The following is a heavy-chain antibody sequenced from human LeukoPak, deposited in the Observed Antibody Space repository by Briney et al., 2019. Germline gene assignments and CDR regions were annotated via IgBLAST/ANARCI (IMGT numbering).Heavy chain of an antibody. CDR1: GFTFSSYA. CDR3: AREYCSGGSCYEFDY. CDR2: IKQDGSEK. D-gene: IGHD2-15*01. Sequence: TGGSLRLSCAASGFTFSSYAMSWVRQAPGKGLEWVANIKQDGSEKYYVDSVKGRFTISRDNAKNSLYLQMNSLRAEDTAVYYCAREYCSGGSCYEFDYWGQGTLVTVSS. V-gene: IGHV3-7*03. J-gene: IGHJ4*02.